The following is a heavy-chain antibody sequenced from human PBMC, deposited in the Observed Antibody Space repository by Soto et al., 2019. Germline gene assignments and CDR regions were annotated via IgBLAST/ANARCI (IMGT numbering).Heavy chain of an antibody. J-gene: IGHJ4*02. CDR2: ISGDGGNT. V-gene: IGHV3-23*01. CDR3: AKGDWADC. D-gene: IGHD2-21*01. Sequence: GGSLRLSCVASGFTFDEYAMTWVRQTPEKGLEWVSTISGDGGNTYYTDSVKGRFTVSRDNSDHTLFLQMNSLTADDTAIYFCAKGDWADCWGQGTLVTVSS. CDR1: GFTFDEYA.